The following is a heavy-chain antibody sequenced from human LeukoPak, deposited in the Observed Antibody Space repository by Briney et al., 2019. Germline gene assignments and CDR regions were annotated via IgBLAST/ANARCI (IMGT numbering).Heavy chain of an antibody. CDR3: AADRVVVAPPLNY. Sequence: ASVKVSCKASGYTFTSYAISWVRQAPGQGLEWMGWFSADNGNTNYAQKLQGRVTMTTDTSTSTAYMELRSLRSEDTAVYYCAADRVVVAPPLNYWGQGTMVTVSS. D-gene: IGHD2-15*01. J-gene: IGHJ4*02. CDR1: GYTFTSYA. V-gene: IGHV1-18*01. CDR2: FSADNGNT.